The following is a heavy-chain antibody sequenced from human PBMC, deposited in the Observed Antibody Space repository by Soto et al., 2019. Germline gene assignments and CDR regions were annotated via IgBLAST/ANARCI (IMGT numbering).Heavy chain of an antibody. CDR2: ISAYNGNT. J-gene: IGHJ4*02. CDR1: GYIFVNYG. V-gene: IGHV1-18*01. Sequence: QVQLVQSEAEVKKPGASVKVSCRASGYIFVNYGISWVRQAPGQGLEWMGWISAYNGNTKYAQEFQGRVTMTRDTSTSTAYMELGSLRSYDTAVYYCARDNDVVTGYDLDYWGQGTLVTVSS. CDR3: ARDNDVVTGYDLDY. D-gene: IGHD3-9*01.